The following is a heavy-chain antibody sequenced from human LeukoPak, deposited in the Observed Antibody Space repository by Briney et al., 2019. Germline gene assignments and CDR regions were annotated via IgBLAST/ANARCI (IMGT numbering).Heavy chain of an antibody. J-gene: IGHJ4*02. Sequence: SETPSLTCTVSGGSMFSYYWSWVRQSPGKGLEWIGYIYYTGSTNYNPSLKSRVTISIDMSRTQFSLKLRSVTAADTAVYYCASTYFGSGSFPLDYWGQGTLVTVSS. CDR2: IYYTGST. V-gene: IGHV4-59*01. CDR3: ASTYFGSGSFPLDY. CDR1: GGSMFSYY. D-gene: IGHD3-10*01.